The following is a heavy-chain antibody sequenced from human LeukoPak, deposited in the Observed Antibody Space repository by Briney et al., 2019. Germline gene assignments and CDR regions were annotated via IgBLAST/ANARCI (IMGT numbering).Heavy chain of an antibody. CDR2: INEDGSEK. Sequence: PGGPLRLSCAASEFTISRSSMNWVRQAPAKGLEWVASINEDGSEKYYVDSVKGRFTISRDNAKNSLYLQMNSLRAEDSAVYYCASALHRGWGYFYYYMDVWGKGTTVTVSS. CDR1: EFTISRSS. J-gene: IGHJ6*03. CDR3: ASALHRGWGYFYYYMDV. V-gene: IGHV3-7*01. D-gene: IGHD3-10*01.